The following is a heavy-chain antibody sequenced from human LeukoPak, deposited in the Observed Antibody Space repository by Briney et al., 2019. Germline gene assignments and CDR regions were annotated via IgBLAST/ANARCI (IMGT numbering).Heavy chain of an antibody. CDR1: GGSISSSSYY. CDR2: IYYSGST. V-gene: IGHV4-39*01. CDR3: ARGVAVAGTPFDP. J-gene: IGHJ5*02. D-gene: IGHD6-19*01. Sequence: PSETLSLTCIVSGGSISSSSYYWGWIRQPPGKGLDWIGSIYYSGSTYYNPSLKSRVTISVDTSKNQFSLKLSSVTAADTAVFYCARGVAVAGTPFDPWGQGTLVTVSS.